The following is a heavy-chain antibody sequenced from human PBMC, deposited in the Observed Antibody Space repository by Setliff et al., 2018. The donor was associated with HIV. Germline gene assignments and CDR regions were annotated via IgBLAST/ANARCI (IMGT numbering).Heavy chain of an antibody. J-gene: IGHJ4*02. D-gene: IGHD6-19*01. Sequence: SETLSLTCAVYGGSLSGFYWTFIRQSPGKGLEWIGEVTHYNPSLNSRVIISVDTSKNQFSLKLTSVTAADMGVYYCARGRKKTLAVSGTRYFDFWGQGTLVTVSS. CDR2: VT. V-gene: IGHV4-34*01. CDR1: GGSLSGFY. CDR3: ARGRKKTLAVSGTRYFDF.